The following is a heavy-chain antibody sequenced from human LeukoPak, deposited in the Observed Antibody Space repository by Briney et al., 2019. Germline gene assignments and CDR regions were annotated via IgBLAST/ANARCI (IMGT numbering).Heavy chain of an antibody. V-gene: IGHV4-30-2*01. D-gene: IGHD6-13*01. CDR2: IYHSGST. Sequence: SETLSLTCAVSGGSISSGGYSWSWIRQPPGKGLEWIGYIYHSGSTYYNPSLKSRVTISVDRSKNQFSLKLSSVTAADTAVYYCARGRIAAAGNWGQGTLVTVSS. CDR1: GGSISSGGYS. CDR3: ARGRIAAAGN. J-gene: IGHJ4*02.